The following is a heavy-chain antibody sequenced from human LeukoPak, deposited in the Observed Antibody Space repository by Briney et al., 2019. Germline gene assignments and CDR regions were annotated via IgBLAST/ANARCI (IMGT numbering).Heavy chain of an antibody. J-gene: IGHJ4*02. CDR3: AKGSGGAFYY. D-gene: IGHD2-15*01. Sequence: SETLSLTCTVSGGSISDYYWSWIRQPAGKGLEWIGRIYTSGGTDYNASLKSRVTMSVDTSKNQFSLKLSSVTAADTAVYYCAKGSGGAFYYWGQGTLVTVSS. CDR1: GGSISDYY. CDR2: IYTSGGT. V-gene: IGHV4-4*07.